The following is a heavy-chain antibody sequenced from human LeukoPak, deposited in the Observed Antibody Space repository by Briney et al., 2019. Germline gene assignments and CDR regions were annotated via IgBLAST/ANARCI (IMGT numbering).Heavy chain of an antibody. CDR2: INHSGST. CDR1: GGSFSGYY. V-gene: IGHV4-34*01. CDR3: AATYYYDSSGSLFDI. Sequence: SETLSLTCAVYGGSFSGYYWSWIRQPPGKGLEWIGEINHSGSTNYNPSLKSRVTISVDTSKNQFSLKLSSVTAADTAVYYCAATYYYDSSGSLFDIWGQGTMVTVSS. D-gene: IGHD3-22*01. J-gene: IGHJ3*02.